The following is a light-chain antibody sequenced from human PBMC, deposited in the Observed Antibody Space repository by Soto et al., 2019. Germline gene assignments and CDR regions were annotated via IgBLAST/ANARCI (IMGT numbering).Light chain of an antibody. CDR2: EVS. V-gene: IGLV2-8*01. CDR3: TAFAGSNKLL. J-gene: IGLJ3*02. CDR1: SSDIGGYNY. Sequence: QSALTQPPPASGSPGQSVTISCTGTSSDIGGYNYVSWYRQHPGKAPKLMIFEVSKRPSGVPDRFSGSKFGNTASLTVSGLQTEDEADYYCTAFAGSNKLLFGGGTKLTVL.